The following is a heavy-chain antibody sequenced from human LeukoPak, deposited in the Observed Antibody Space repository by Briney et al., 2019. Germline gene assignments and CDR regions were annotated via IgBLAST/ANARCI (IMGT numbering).Heavy chain of an antibody. CDR2: INHSGST. J-gene: IGHJ3*02. D-gene: IGHD2-15*01. CDR1: GGSFSGYY. CDR3: ARGRGLLGYCSGGSCYPGAFDI. V-gene: IGHV4-34*01. Sequence: SETLSLTCAVYGGSFSGYYWSWIRQPPGKGLEWIGEINHSGSTNYNPSLKSRVTMSVDTSKNQFSLKLSSVTAADTAVYYCARGRGLLGYCSGGSCYPGAFDIWGQGTMVTVSS.